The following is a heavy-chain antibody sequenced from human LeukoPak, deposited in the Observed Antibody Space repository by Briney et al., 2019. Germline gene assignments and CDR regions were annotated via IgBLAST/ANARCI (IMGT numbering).Heavy chain of an antibody. V-gene: IGHV4-30-2*01. Sequence: KPSETLSLTRAVSGGSNSNGGYSWSWIRQPPGKGLEWIGYIYHRGSTYYNPSLKSRVTISVDRSKNQFSLKLSSVTAADTAVYYCARVFTDDYVWGSYRYNPHDAFDIWGQGTMVTVSS. CDR3: ARVFTDDYVWGSYRYNPHDAFDI. CDR1: GGSNSNGGYS. J-gene: IGHJ3*02. D-gene: IGHD3-16*02. CDR2: IYHRGST.